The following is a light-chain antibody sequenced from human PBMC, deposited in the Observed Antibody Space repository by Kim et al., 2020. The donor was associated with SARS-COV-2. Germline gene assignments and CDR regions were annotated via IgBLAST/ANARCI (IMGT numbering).Light chain of an antibody. J-gene: IGKJ2*01. V-gene: IGKV3-20*01. Sequence: EIVLTQSPGTLSLSPGERATLSCRASQSVSSSNLAWYQQKPGQAPRLLIFGAFSRATGTPDRFSGSGSGTDFTLTISRLEPEDFAVYYCQQYGSSPYTFGQGTKLEI. CDR1: QSVSSSN. CDR2: GAF. CDR3: QQYGSSPYT.